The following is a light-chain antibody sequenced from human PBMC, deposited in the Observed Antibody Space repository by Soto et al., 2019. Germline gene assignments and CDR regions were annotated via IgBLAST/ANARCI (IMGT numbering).Light chain of an antibody. CDR1: RGIYNY. CDR3: QKYDSAPRT. J-gene: IGKJ1*01. V-gene: IGKV1-27*01. CDR2: AAS. Sequence: DVQVTQSPASLSASVGDRVNISCRTSRGIYNYLAWYQQKSGQIPKLLINAASSLQSGVPSRFSGSGSGTDFTLSISSLQPEDVATYSCQKYDSAPRTFGQGTKVEIK.